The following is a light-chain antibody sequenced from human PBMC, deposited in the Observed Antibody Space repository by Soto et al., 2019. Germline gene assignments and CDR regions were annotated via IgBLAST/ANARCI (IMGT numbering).Light chain of an antibody. J-gene: IGKJ1*01. CDR1: QSINNW. Sequence: DIQMTQSPSTLSASVGDRVTITCRASQSINNWLAWYQQKPGKAPKLLIYKASTLETGVPSRFSGSGSGTEFTLTITSLQPDDFATYYCQLYNSFLWTFGQGTKVEIK. V-gene: IGKV1-5*03. CDR3: QLYNSFLWT. CDR2: KAS.